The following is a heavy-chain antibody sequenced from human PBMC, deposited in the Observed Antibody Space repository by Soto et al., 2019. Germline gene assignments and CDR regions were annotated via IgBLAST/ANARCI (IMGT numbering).Heavy chain of an antibody. V-gene: IGHV1-18*04. CDR1: GYSFTSCG. D-gene: IGHD6-19*01. CDR3: ARGDSTGSPRGWFDP. J-gene: IGHJ5*02. Sequence: ASVKVSCKTSGYSFTSCGINWVRQAPGQGLEWMGWISTYNGDTNYAQKLQGRVTMTTDTSTTTAYMELRSLRSDDTAVYYCARGDSTGSPRGWFDPWGQGTLVTVSS. CDR2: ISTYNGDT.